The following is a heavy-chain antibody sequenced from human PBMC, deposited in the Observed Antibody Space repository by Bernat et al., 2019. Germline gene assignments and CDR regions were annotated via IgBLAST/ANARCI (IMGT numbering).Heavy chain of an antibody. V-gene: IGHV3-9*01. CDR2: FSWNSGSI. J-gene: IGHJ3*02. CDR3: AKDLYYGSGEKAVDI. D-gene: IGHD3-10*01. Sequence: SLALYYTASVFTFDDYAMHWFRQAPVKCLEWVSCFSWNSGSIGYADSVKGRFTISRDNAKNSLYLQMNSLRAEDTALYYCAKDLYYGSGEKAVDIWGQG. CDR1: VFTFDDYA.